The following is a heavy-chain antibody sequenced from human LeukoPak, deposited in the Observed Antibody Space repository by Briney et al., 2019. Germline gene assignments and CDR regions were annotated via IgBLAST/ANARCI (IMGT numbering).Heavy chain of an antibody. CDR3: TRDMEYPGAGFDY. V-gene: IGHV4-59*12. J-gene: IGHJ4*02. Sequence: PSETLSLTCTVSGDSISSYYCSWIRQPPGKGLEWIGSVYSSGSTYYNPSLRSQITISVDTSKNQFSLKLTSVAAADTAMYYCTRDMEYPGAGFDYWGQGIPVTVSS. D-gene: IGHD3-3*01. CDR2: VYSSGST. CDR1: GDSISSYY.